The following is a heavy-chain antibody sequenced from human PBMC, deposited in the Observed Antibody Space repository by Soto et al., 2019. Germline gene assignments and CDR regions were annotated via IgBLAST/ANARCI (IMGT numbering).Heavy chain of an antibody. CDR2: ISSSGGFT. Sequence: EVQLLQSGGGLVQPGGSLRLSCAASGLGLTFSTYAMSWVRQAPGKGLEWVSAISSSGGFTVYADSVKGRFTISRDNSKNTLYLQMSTLRAEDTALYYCVSALYGMSADFQYYYGMDVWGQGTTVAVSS. D-gene: IGHD3-16*01. CDR3: VSALYGMSADFQYYYGMDV. J-gene: IGHJ6*02. V-gene: IGHV3-23*01. CDR1: GLGLTFSTYA.